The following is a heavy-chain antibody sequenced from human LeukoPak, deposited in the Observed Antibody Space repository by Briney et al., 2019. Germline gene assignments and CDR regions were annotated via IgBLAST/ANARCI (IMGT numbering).Heavy chain of an antibody. CDR3: AKDYSSSWSTFDY. CDR1: GFTFRTYG. CDR2: MQYDGSNK. V-gene: IGHV3-30*02. D-gene: IGHD6-13*01. Sequence: PGGSLRLSCAASGFTFRTYGMHWARQAPGKGLEWVAYMQYDGSNKQYADSVKGRFSISRDNSKNILYLQMNSLRAEDTAVYYCAKDYSSSWSTFDYWGQGTLVTVSS. J-gene: IGHJ4*02.